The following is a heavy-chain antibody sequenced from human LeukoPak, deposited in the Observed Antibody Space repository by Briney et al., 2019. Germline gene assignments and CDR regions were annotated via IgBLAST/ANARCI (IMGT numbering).Heavy chain of an antibody. V-gene: IGHV4-34*01. J-gene: IGHJ4*02. CDR2: INHSGST. D-gene: IGHD6-19*01. CDR3: ARYLRYSSGWDY. Sequence: PSEALSLTCAVYGGSFSGYYWSWIRQPPGKGLEWIGEINHSGSTNYNPSLKSRVTISVDTSKNQFSLKLSSVTAADTAVYYCARYLRYSSGWDYWGQGTLVTVSS. CDR1: GGSFSGYY.